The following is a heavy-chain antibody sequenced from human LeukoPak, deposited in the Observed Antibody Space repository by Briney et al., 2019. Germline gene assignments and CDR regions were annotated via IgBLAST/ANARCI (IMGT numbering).Heavy chain of an antibody. CDR3: AREVRANYGDYYYGVDV. Sequence: ASVKVFCKASGGTFSSYAISWVRQAPGQGLEWMGRIIPIFGIANYAQKFQGRVTITADKSTSTAYMELSSLRSEDTAVYYCAREVRANYGDYYYGVDVWGQGTTVTVSS. J-gene: IGHJ6*02. CDR2: IIPIFGIA. D-gene: IGHD4/OR15-4a*01. V-gene: IGHV1-69*04. CDR1: GGTFSSYA.